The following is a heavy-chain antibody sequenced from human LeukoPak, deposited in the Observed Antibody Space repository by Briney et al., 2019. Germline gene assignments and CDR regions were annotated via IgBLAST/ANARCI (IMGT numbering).Heavy chain of an antibody. CDR1: GITLSNYG. Sequence: GGSLRLSCAVSGITLSNYGMSWVRQAPGKGLEGVSSISSSSSYIYYADSVEGRFTISRDNAKNSLYLQMNSLRAEDTAVYYCARVGTYYYDSSGYPPADYWGQGTLVTVSS. J-gene: IGHJ4*02. CDR3: ARVGTYYYDSSGYPPADY. V-gene: IGHV3-21*01. CDR2: ISSSSSYI. D-gene: IGHD3-22*01.